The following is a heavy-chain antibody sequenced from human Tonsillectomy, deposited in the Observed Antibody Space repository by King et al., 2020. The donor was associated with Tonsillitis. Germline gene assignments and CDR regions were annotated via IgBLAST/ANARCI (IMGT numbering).Heavy chain of an antibody. J-gene: IGHJ4*02. V-gene: IGHV3-9*01. CDR1: GFTFDDYA. CDR3: AKGAGYREPLGGVMDY. Sequence: VQLVESGGGLVQPGGSLRLSCAASGFTFDDYAVHWVRQAPGKGLEWVSYISWNSAGIGYVDSVKGRFTISRDNAKNSLYLQMNSLRAEDTALYYCAKGAGYREPLGGVMDYWGQGTLVTVSS. D-gene: IGHD5-18*01. CDR2: ISWNSAGI.